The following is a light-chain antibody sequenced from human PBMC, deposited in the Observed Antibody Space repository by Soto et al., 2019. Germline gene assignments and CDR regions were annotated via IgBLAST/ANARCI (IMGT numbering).Light chain of an antibody. J-gene: IGKJ1*01. CDR2: GTS. CDR3: QQYGDSPWT. V-gene: IGKV3-20*01. Sequence: EIVLTQSPGTVSLSPGERATLSCKTSQSVSSSFIGWDQQKGGQAPRLLLYGTSNRASGTPDRFSVSGSGTAFTLTISSREPVDFAVYFCQQYGDSPWTFGQGTSVEIK. CDR1: QSVSSSF.